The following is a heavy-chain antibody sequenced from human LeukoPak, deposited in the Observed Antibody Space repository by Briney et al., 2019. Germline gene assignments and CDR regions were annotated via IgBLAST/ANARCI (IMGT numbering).Heavy chain of an antibody. CDR1: GYNFHNYG. D-gene: IGHD3-16*01. CDR2: ISGYNGDT. J-gene: IGHJ4*02. V-gene: IGHV1-18*01. CDR3: ARVRYRLAETYIDY. Sequence: ASVKVSCKASGYNFHNYGFSWVRQAPGQGLEGMGWISGYNGDTQYAQKFQGRVSMTTDTSTSTVHMELRSLRSDDTAVYYCARVRYRLAETYIDYWGQGTLVTVSS.